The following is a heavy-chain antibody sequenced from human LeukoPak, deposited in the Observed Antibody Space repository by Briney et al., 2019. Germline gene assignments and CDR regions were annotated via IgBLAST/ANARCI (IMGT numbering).Heavy chain of an antibody. CDR1: GFTFSSHW. Sequence: GGSLRLSCSASGFTFSSHWMHWVRHAPGKGLVWVARINGDGSETNYAGSVRGRFTISRDNAKSTLYLQMNSLRAEDAAVYYCASGSGDYGDPFDYWGQGTLVTVSS. D-gene: IGHD4-17*01. J-gene: IGHJ4*02. CDR2: INGDGSET. V-gene: IGHV3-74*01. CDR3: ASGSGDYGDPFDY.